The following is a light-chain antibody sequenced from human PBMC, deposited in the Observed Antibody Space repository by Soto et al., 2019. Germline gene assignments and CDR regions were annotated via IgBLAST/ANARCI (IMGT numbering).Light chain of an antibody. Sequence: DIQMTQSPPTLSASIGDRVTIACRASESIDTWLAWYQQKPGTAPKLMIYEASTLEDGVPSRFSGAGSGTEFTLTSNSLQPDDFATYYCQHYNNYWGTFGQGTKLDIK. V-gene: IGKV1-5*03. CDR1: ESIDTW. CDR3: QHYNNYWGT. CDR2: EAS. J-gene: IGKJ1*01.